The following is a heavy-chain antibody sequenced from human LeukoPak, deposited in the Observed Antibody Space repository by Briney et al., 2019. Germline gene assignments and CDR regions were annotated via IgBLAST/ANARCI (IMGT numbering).Heavy chain of an antibody. CDR1: GCTFSSYA. D-gene: IGHD3-9*01. Sequence: VASVKVSCKASGCTFSSYAISWVRQAPGQGLEWMGGIIPIFGTANYAQKFQGRVTITTDESTSTAYMELSRLRSEDTAVYYCARVGLTGQPLYFDYWGQGTLVTVSS. J-gene: IGHJ4*02. CDR2: IIPIFGTA. V-gene: IGHV1-69*05. CDR3: ARVGLTGQPLYFDY.